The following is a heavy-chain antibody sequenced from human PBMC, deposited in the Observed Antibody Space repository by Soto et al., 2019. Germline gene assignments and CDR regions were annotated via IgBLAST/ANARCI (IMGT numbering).Heavy chain of an antibody. CDR2: ISYGGGTT. CDR3: AKNPGYYYDSTGYHFDY. Sequence: EVQLLESGGGLVQPGGSLRLSCAASEFTFSNYAMSWVRQAPGKGLEWVSAISYGGGTTYYADSVKGRFTISRDNSKNTLYPHMNSRRAEDTAVDYCAKNPGYYYDSTGYHFDYWGQGTLVTVSS. CDR1: EFTFSNYA. D-gene: IGHD3-22*01. V-gene: IGHV3-23*01. J-gene: IGHJ4*02.